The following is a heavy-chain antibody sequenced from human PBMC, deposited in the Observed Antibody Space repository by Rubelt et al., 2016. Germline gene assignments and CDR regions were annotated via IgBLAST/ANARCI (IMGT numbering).Heavy chain of an antibody. J-gene: IGHJ6*02. CDR1: GGSISSSNW. V-gene: IGHV4-4*02. Sequence: QVQLQESGPGLVKPSGTLSLTCAVSGGSISSSNWWSWVRQPPGKGLEWIGEIYHSGSTYYNPSLRCRVSVSVDTSKSQCSLKLSSVTAADTAVYYCARDNSWSYPVYYYYGMDVWGQGTTVTVSS. CDR3: ARDNSWSYPVYYYYGMDV. CDR2: IYHSGST. D-gene: IGHD1-26*01.